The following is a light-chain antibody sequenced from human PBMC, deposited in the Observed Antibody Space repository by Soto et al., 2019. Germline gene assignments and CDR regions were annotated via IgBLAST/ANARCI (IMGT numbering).Light chain of an antibody. CDR1: SSNIGAGYD. J-gene: IGLJ3*02. CDR3: QSYDRSLSGSV. V-gene: IGLV1-40*01. CDR2: GNS. Sequence: QSVLTQPPSVSGAPGQRLTISCTGSSSNIGAGYDVHWYQQLPGKAPKLLIFGNSHRPSGVPDRFFGSKSGTSASLAITGLQAEDEADYYCQSYDRSLSGSVFGGGTKVTVL.